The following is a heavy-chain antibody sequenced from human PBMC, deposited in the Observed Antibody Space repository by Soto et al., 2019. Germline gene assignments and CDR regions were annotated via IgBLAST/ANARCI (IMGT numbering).Heavy chain of an antibody. J-gene: IGHJ4*02. CDR2: IYYSGST. CDR1: GGSISSYY. CDR3: ARIYSGYDAFDY. Sequence: SETLSLTCTVSGGSISSYYWSWIRQPPGKGLEWIGYIYYSGSTNYNPSLKSRVTISVDTSKNQFSLKLSSVTAADTAVYYCARIYSGYDAFDYWGQGTLVTVSS. V-gene: IGHV4-59*01. D-gene: IGHD5-12*01.